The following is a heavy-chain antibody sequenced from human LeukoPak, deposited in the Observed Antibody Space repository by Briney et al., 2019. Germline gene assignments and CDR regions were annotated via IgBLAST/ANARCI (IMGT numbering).Heavy chain of an antibody. CDR2: ISNSGGST. Sequence: PGGSLRLSCAASGFNFKYVWMNWVRQVPGKGLEWVSSISNSGGSTYYADSVKGRFTISRDNSKNTLYLQMNSLRAEDTAVYYCAKEGFDSWGQGTLVTVSS. CDR3: AKEGFDS. J-gene: IGHJ4*02. V-gene: IGHV3-23*01. CDR1: GFNFKYVW.